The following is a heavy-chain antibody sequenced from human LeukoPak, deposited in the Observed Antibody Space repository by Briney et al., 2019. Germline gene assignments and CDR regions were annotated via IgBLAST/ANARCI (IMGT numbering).Heavy chain of an antibody. CDR1: GGSISSNSYF. J-gene: IGHJ5*02. CDR3: ARRAYSYGLRGWFDP. D-gene: IGHD5-18*01. Sequence: KPSETLSLTCTVSGGSISSNSYFWGWVRQPPGKGLEWIGEINHSGSTNYNPSLKSRVTISVDTSKNQFSLKLSSVTAADTAVYYCARRAYSYGLRGWFDPWGQGTLVTVSS. CDR2: INHSGST. V-gene: IGHV4-39*07.